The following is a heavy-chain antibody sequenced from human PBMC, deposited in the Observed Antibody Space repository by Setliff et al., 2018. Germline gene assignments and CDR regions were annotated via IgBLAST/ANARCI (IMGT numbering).Heavy chain of an antibody. D-gene: IGHD1-26*01. J-gene: IGHJ4*02. CDR3: ARSFSRREKFLLYS. CDR1: GGSFSGYY. Sequence: APLSLTCAVYGGSFSGYYWSWIRQPPGKRLEWIGEIIHSGSTNYNPSLKSRVTSSMDTSKNQFSLKVSSVTASETAVYYCARSFSRREKFLLYSWGKGALFTVSS. V-gene: IGHV4-34*12. CDR2: IIHSGST.